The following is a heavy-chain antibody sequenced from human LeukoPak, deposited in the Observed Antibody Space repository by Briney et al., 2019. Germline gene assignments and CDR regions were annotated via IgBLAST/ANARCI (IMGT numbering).Heavy chain of an antibody. Sequence: SGTLSLTCTVSRGSLSSTIYYWAWIPEPPERGLEWIGSIYKAGNTNYSPSLKSRVFISLDTSKNQFSLSLNSVPAADTAVYFCTRHQTNNYGPGTPFDFWGQGTLVSVSS. J-gene: IGHJ4*02. CDR3: TRHQTNNYGPGTPFDF. CDR2: IYKAGNT. CDR1: RGSLSSTIYY. D-gene: IGHD3-10*01. V-gene: IGHV4-39*01.